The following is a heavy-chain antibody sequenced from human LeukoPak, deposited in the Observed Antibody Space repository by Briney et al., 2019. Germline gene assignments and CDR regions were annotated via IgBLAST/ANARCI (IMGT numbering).Heavy chain of an antibody. CDR1: GGSISSSSYY. V-gene: IGHV4-39*07. CDR2: IYYSGST. CDR3: AREDDILTGPFDY. D-gene: IGHD3-9*01. J-gene: IGHJ4*02. Sequence: NASETLSLTCTVSGGSISSSSYYWGWIRQPPGKGLEWIGSIYYSGSTYYNPSLESRVTISVDTSKNQFSLKLSSVTAADTAVYYCAREDDILTGPFDYWGQGTLVTVSS.